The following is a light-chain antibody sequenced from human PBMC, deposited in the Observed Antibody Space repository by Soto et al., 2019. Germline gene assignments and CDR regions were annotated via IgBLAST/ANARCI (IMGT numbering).Light chain of an antibody. Sequence: QSVLTQPPSASGTPGQRVSISCSGGSSNIGSHNVYWYQQLPGTAPKLLIFKNNQRPSGVPDRFSGSKSGTSASLAISGLRSEDGADYYCAAWDDSLSGRVFGTGTKVT. J-gene: IGLJ1*01. CDR3: AAWDDSLSGRV. V-gene: IGLV1-47*01. CDR2: KNN. CDR1: SSNIGSHN.